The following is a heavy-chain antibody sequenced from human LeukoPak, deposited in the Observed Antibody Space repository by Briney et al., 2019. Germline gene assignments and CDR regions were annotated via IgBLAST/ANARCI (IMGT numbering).Heavy chain of an antibody. Sequence: PSETLSLTCTVSGGSISSYYWSWIRQPPGKGLEWIGYTYYSGSTNYNPSLKSRVTISVDTSKNQFSLKLSSVTAADTAVYYCARVIGGNANGAFDIWGQGTMVTVSS. CDR2: TYYSGST. J-gene: IGHJ3*02. D-gene: IGHD2-8*01. CDR3: ARVIGGNANGAFDI. V-gene: IGHV4-59*01. CDR1: GGSISSYY.